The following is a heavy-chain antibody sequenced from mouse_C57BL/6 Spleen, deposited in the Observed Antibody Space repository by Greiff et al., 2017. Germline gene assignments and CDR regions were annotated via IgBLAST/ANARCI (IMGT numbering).Heavy chain of an antibody. CDR3: ARSHYGSSYYFDY. CDR1: GYTFTSYW. J-gene: IGHJ2*01. V-gene: IGHV1-52*01. CDR2: IDPSDSET. D-gene: IGHD1-1*01. Sequence: QVQLQQPGAELVRPGSSVKLSCKASGYTFTSYWMHWVKQRPIQGLDWIGNIDPSDSETHYNQKFKDKATLTVDKSSSTAYMQLSSLTSEDSAVYYCARSHYGSSYYFDYWGQGTTLTVSS.